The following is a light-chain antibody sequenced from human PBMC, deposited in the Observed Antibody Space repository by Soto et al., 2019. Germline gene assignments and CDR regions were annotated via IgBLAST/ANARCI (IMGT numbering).Light chain of an antibody. CDR2: EVT. CDR1: SSDVGSNNF. J-gene: IGLJ3*02. Sequence: QSALTQPASVSGSPGQSITISCTGTSSDVGSNNFVSWFQQHPGKAPKLMIYEVTNRPSGVSYRFSGSKSGNTASLTISGLQAEDEADYYCSSFTTANTWVFGGGTKVTV. CDR3: SSFTTANTWV. V-gene: IGLV2-14*01.